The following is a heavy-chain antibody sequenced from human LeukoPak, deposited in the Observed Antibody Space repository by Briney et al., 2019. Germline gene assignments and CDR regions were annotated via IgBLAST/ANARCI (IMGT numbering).Heavy chain of an antibody. J-gene: IGHJ4*02. CDR2: ISWSGGTI. CDR3: AKDFTFLQRHQFDY. D-gene: IGHD3-16*01. CDR1: GFTFGDFG. Sequence: PGGSLRLSCAASGFTFGDFGMHWVRQRPGKGLEWVSGISWSGGTIVYADSVKGRFTISRDNVKNALYLQMNNLRPDDTASYYCAKDFTFLQRHQFDYWGQGTLVTVSS. V-gene: IGHV3-9*01.